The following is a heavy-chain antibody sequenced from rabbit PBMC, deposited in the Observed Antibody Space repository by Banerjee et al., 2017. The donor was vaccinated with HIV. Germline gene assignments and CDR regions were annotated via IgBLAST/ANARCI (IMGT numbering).Heavy chain of an antibody. D-gene: IGHD7-1*01. J-gene: IGHJ6*01. CDR3: ARSGYAGYGWDL. V-gene: IGHV1S45*01. CDR1: GFSFSSSYY. Sequence: QEQLEESGGDLVKPGASLTLTCTASGFSFSSSYYLCWVRQAPGKGLEWIACIYAGSSGNSGSTYYASWAKGRFTISKTSSTTVTLQMTSLTDANTATYFCARSGYAGYGWDLWGPGTLVTVS. CDR2: IYAGSSGNSGST.